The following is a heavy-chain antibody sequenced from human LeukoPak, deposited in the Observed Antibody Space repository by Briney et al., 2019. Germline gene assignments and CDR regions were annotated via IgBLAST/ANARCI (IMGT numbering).Heavy chain of an antibody. V-gene: IGHV4-59*01. D-gene: IGHD6-13*01. Sequence: KTSETLSLTCTVSGGSISSYYWSWIRQPPGKGLEWIGYIYYSGSTNYNPSLKSRVTISVDTSKNQFSLKLSSVTAADTAVYYCARETGYSSSWYKSNYYYYGMDVWGQGTTVTVSS. J-gene: IGHJ6*02. CDR3: ARETGYSSSWYKSNYYYYGMDV. CDR1: GGSISSYY. CDR2: IYYSGST.